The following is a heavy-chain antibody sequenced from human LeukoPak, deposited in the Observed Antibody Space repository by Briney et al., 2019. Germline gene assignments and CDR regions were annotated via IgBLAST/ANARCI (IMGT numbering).Heavy chain of an antibody. CDR1: GFTFSSYA. Sequence: GGSLRLSCAASGFTFSSYAMSWVRQAPGKGLEWVSAISGSGGSTYYADSVKGRFTISRDNSKNTLYLQMNSLRVEDTAVYYCAKDKSHIVVVTAIPPLDYYGMDVWGQGTTVTVSS. CDR2: ISGSGGST. V-gene: IGHV3-23*01. CDR3: AKDKSHIVVVTAIPPLDYYGMDV. D-gene: IGHD2-21*02. J-gene: IGHJ6*02.